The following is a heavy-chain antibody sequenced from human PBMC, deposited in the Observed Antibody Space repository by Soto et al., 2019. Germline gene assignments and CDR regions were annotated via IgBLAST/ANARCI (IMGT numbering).Heavy chain of an antibody. CDR3: VRGPSQGSSLFAPLDS. D-gene: IGHD3-3*01. CDR2: IFYNGGVS. Sequence: PGGSLRLSSSASGFMFSTFGMFWVRQGPGKGLEYVSAIFYNGGVSYYADPVKGRFTVSRDNSKNMLYLQMSSLKIEDTAVYYCVRGPSQGSSLFAPLDSWGQGTLVTVSS. J-gene: IGHJ4*02. V-gene: IGHV3-64D*06. CDR1: GFMFSTFG.